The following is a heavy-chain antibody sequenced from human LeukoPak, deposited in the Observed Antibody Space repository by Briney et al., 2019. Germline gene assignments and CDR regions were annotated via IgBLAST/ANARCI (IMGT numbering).Heavy chain of an antibody. D-gene: IGHD6-19*01. CDR2: IYYSGST. CDR3: ASTLTGYSSGWVDY. CDR1: GGSISSSSYY. V-gene: IGHV4-39*01. Sequence: SETLSLTSTVSGGSISSSSYYWGWIRQPPGKGLEWIGSIYYSGSTYYNPSLKSRVTISVDTSKNQFSLKLSSVTAADTAVYYCASTLTGYSSGWVDYWGQGTLVTVSS. J-gene: IGHJ4*02.